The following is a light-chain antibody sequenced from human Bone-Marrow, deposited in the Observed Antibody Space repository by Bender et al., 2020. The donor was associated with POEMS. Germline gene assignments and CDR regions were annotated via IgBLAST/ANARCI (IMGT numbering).Light chain of an antibody. CDR1: SGSIPATY. V-gene: IGLV6-57*01. Sequence: KYMLTQPHSVSESPGKTVTISCTRSSGSIPATYVQWYQHPPGRSPTTGIYEDNPRSSEVSDRFSGSSDSSSNSASLTISGLKTDDEADYYCHSYDNGNQVFGGGTKLTVL. CDR2: EDN. CDR3: HSYDNGNQV. J-gene: IGLJ3*02.